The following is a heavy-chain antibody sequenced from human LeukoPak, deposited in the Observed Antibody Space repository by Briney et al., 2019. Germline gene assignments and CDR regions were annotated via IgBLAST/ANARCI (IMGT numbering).Heavy chain of an antibody. CDR2: ISSSSSYI. CDR3: ARGGGSYYFDY. CDR1: GFILSGYS. J-gene: IGHJ4*02. V-gene: IGHV3-21*01. Sequence: GGSLRLSCAASGFILSGYSMNWVRQAPGKGLEWVSSISSSSSYIYYVDSVKGRFTISRDNAKNSLYLQMNSLRAEDTAVYYCARGGGSYYFDYWGQGTLVTVSS. D-gene: IGHD1-26*01.